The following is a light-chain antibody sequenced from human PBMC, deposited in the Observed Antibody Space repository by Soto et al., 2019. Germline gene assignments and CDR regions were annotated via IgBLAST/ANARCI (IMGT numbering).Light chain of an antibody. CDR3: HQYDSSPLT. CDR2: GAS. Sequence: IVLTQSPGTLSLSPGERATLSCRASQSVSSSYLAWYQQKPGQAPRLLIYGASSRATGIPARFSGSGSGTDFTLTISRLEPEDFAVYYCHQYDSSPLTFGGGTKVEIK. CDR1: QSVSSSY. J-gene: IGKJ4*01. V-gene: IGKV3-20*01.